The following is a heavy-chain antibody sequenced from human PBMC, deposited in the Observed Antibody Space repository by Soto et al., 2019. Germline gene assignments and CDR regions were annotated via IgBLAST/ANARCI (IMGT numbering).Heavy chain of an antibody. CDR1: GFTFSRYW. Sequence: AGGSLRISCAASGFTFSRYWMHLVRQAPGKGLVWVSRINSDGSSTSYADSVKGRFTISRDNAKNTLYLQMNSLRAEDTAVYYCVRTSLVVAAATREDYWGQGTLVTVSS. D-gene: IGHD2-15*01. J-gene: IGHJ4*02. CDR2: INSDGSST. V-gene: IGHV3-74*01. CDR3: VRTSLVVAAATREDY.